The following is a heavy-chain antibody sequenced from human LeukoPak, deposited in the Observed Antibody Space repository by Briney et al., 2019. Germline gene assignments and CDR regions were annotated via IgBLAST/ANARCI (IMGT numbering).Heavy chain of an antibody. CDR3: ARSTLGFNYYYYYYMDV. D-gene: IGHD3-3*01. CDR2: IYTSGST. Sequence: SETLSLTCTVSGGSISSGSYYWSWIRQPAGKGLEWIGRIYTSGSTNYNPSLKSRVTISVDTSKNQFSLKLSSVTAADTAVYYCARSTLGFNYYYYYYMDVWGKGTTVTVSS. J-gene: IGHJ6*03. V-gene: IGHV4-61*02. CDR1: GGSISSGSYY.